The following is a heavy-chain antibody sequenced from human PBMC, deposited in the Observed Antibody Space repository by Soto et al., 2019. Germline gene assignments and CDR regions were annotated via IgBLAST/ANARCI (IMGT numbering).Heavy chain of an antibody. Sequence: SETLSLTFTVSGDSISSGDYYWSWIRQPPGKGLEWIGYIYYSGTTYYNPSLKSRVTISVDTSKNQFSLKVSSVTAADTAVYYCARALIQLWPHYYYGMDVWGQGTTVTVSS. CDR2: IYYSGTT. V-gene: IGHV4-30-4*01. CDR1: GDSISSGDYY. D-gene: IGHD5-18*01. J-gene: IGHJ6*02. CDR3: ARALIQLWPHYYYGMDV.